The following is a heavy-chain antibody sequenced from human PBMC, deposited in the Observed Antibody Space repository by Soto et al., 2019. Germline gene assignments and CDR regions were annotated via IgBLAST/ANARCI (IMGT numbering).Heavy chain of an antibody. D-gene: IGHD3-22*01. CDR3: ARSRGGYFDY. CDR2: IYYSGST. V-gene: IGHV4-59*01. Sequence: SETLSLTCTVSGASISTYYWSWIRQPPGKGLEWIGYIYYSGSTNYNPSLKSRVTISVDTSKNQFSLKLSSVTAADAAVYYCARSRGGYFDYWGQGTLVTVSS. CDR1: GASISTYY. J-gene: IGHJ4*02.